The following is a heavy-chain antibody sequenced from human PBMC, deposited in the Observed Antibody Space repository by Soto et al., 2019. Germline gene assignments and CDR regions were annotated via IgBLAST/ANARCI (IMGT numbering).Heavy chain of an antibody. CDR3: ARGLGFCSSTSCYPWFDP. D-gene: IGHD2-2*01. CDR1: GGSITSYY. J-gene: IGHJ5*02. V-gene: IGHV4-59*01. CDR2: IYYSGNT. Sequence: SETLSLTCTVSGGSITSYYWSWIRQPPGKGLEWIGYIYYSGNTNYNPSLKSRVTISVDTSKNQVSLKLSSVTAADTAVYYCARGLGFCSSTSCYPWFDPWGQGTLVTVSS.